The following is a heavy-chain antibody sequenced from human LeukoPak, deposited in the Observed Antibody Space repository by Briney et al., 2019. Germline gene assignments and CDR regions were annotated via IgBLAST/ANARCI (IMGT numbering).Heavy chain of an antibody. CDR1: GFTFSSYS. J-gene: IGHJ4*02. CDR3: ARVGGKADIVATTGLCDY. D-gene: IGHD5-12*01. CDR2: ISSSSSTK. Sequence: PGGSLRLSCAASGFTFSSYSMNWVRQAPGKGLEWVSYISSSSSTKYYAYSVKGRFTTSRDNAKNSLYPQMNSLRAEDTAVYYCARVGGKADIVATTGLCDYWGQGTLVTVSS. V-gene: IGHV3-48*04.